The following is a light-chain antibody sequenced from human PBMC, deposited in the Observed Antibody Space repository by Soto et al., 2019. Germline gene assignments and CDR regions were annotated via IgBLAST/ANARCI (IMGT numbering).Light chain of an antibody. Sequence: QSVLTQPASVSGSPGQSITISCTGTTTDVGSYNLVSWYQQHPGRAPKLIIYEVSSRPSGVSNRFSGSKSVNTASLTISGLQAEDEADYYCCSWAGSNTFYFFGTGTKVTVL. CDR2: EVS. J-gene: IGLJ1*01. CDR3: CSWAGSNTFYF. V-gene: IGLV2-23*02. CDR1: TTDVGSYNL.